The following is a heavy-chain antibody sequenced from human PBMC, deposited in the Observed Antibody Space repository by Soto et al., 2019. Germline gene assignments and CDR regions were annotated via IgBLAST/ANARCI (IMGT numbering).Heavy chain of an antibody. J-gene: IGHJ6*01. CDR1: GFPFSSYV. Sequence: EVQLLESGGGFLQPGGSLRLSCAASGFPFSSYVMSWVRQAPGKGLEWVSAISGGDGTTFYADSVKGRFTISRDNSKNTLYLQTNSLRVEDTSVFCCVRDWSGDTCPCLDVWGQGTTVTVFS. V-gene: IGHV3-23*01. CDR3: VRDWSGDTCPCLDV. D-gene: IGHD3-3*01. CDR2: ISGGDGTT.